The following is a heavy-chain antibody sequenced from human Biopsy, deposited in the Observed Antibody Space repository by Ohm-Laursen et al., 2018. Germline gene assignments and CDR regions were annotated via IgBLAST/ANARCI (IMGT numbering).Heavy chain of an antibody. CDR3: SKWTGGYSYSSL. Sequence: RSLRLSCAASGFNFGDSGMGWFRQAPGKGLERVGLIRSESSGGTREYAAPVKGRFTVSRDDSKSIAYLDMNSLKTEDTAMYYCSKWTGGYSYSSLWGRGTLVTVSS. CDR2: IRSESSGGTR. D-gene: IGHD5-12*01. J-gene: IGHJ4*02. CDR1: GFNFGDSG. V-gene: IGHV3-49*03.